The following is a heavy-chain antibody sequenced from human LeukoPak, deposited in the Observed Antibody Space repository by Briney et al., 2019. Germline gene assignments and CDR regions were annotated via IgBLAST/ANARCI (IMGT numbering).Heavy chain of an antibody. CDR2: ITSSSSAT. D-gene: IGHD5-18*01. CDR3: ARAIASYGDSAF. Sequence: PGGSLRLSCAASGFKFGSFSVGWVRQAPGKGLEWLSYITSSSSATYYADSLMGRFTITRDNAKNSLYLQINSLRVDDTAVYYCARAIASYGDSAFWGQGTLVTVSS. J-gene: IGHJ4*02. V-gene: IGHV3-48*04. CDR1: GFKFGSFS.